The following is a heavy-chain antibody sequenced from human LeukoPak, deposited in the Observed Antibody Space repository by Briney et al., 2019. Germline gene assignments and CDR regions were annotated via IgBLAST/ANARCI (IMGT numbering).Heavy chain of an antibody. CDR3: ARSSLGTITAGPFDY. J-gene: IGHJ4*02. Sequence: ASVKVPCKASGYTFSSYGIAWVRQAPGQGLEWMGWISGYNGNTNYAQKLQGRVSMTTDTSTTTAYMELRSLTSDDTALYYCARSSLGTITAGPFDYWGRGTLVTASS. CDR1: GYTFSSYG. CDR2: ISGYNGNT. V-gene: IGHV1-18*01. D-gene: IGHD5-12*01.